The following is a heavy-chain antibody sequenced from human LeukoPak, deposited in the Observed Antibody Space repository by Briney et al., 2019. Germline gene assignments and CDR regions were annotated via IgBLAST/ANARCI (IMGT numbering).Heavy chain of an antibody. CDR3: ARQIAVAGTCDY. Sequence: SETLSLTCTVSGGSISSSSYFWGWIRQPPGKGLEWIASIDYSGSTYYSPSLKSRVTISVDTSTNQFSLKLSSVTAADTAVYYCARQIAVAGTCDYWGQGTLVTVSS. V-gene: IGHV4-39*01. CDR2: IDYSGST. CDR1: GGSISSSSYF. J-gene: IGHJ4*02. D-gene: IGHD6-19*01.